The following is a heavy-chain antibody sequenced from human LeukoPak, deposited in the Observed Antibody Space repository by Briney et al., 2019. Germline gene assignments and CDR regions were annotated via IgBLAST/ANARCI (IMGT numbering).Heavy chain of an antibody. CDR1: GGSISSYY. Sequence: SETLSLTCTVSGGSISSYYWSWIRQPPGKGLEWIGSFYYIGRINYHPSLKSRVTISVDTSKNQFSLKLSAVPAGDTAVYYCARRYYYASSGYYNYYYMDVWGKGTTVTVSS. D-gene: IGHD3-22*01. CDR2: FYYIGRI. CDR3: ARRYYYASSGYYNYYYMDV. V-gene: IGHV4-59*08. J-gene: IGHJ6*03.